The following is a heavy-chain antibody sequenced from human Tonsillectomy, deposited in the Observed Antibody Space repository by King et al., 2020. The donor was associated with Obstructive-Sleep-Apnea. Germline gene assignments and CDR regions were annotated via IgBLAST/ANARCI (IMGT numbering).Heavy chain of an antibody. CDR1: GFTFSSYS. V-gene: IGHV3-21*01. CDR3: ARFSLRYFDWLPRPTGMDV. CDR2: ISSSSSYI. D-gene: IGHD3-9*01. Sequence: VQLVESGGGLVKPGGSLRLSCAASGFTFSSYSMNWVRQAPGKGLEWVSSISSSSSYIYYADSVKGRFPISRDNAKNSLYLQMKSLRAEDTAVYYCARFSLRYFDWLPRPTGMDVWGQGTTVTVSS. J-gene: IGHJ6*02.